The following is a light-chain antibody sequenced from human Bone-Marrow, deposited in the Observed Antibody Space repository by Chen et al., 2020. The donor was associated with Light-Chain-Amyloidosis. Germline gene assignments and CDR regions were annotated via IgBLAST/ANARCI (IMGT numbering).Light chain of an antibody. J-gene: IGLJ2*01. Sequence: SYDLTQPRSVSVSPGQTASITCSGDELGDKYVSWYQQKPGQSPVLGIYQDSKRTSGIPERFSGSNSGNTATLTISETQATDEADYYCQTWDSDTVPFGGGTKLTVL. CDR2: QDS. V-gene: IGLV3-1*01. CDR1: ELGDKY. CDR3: QTWDSDTVP.